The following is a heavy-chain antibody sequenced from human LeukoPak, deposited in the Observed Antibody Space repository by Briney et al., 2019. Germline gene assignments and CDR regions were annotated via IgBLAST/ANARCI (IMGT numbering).Heavy chain of an antibody. CDR3: ARSVGEWLSSYYFDY. CDR2: INTDSNGGST. V-gene: IGHV3-64*01. J-gene: IGHJ4*02. CDR1: GFTFSSYA. D-gene: IGHD3-3*01. Sequence: GGSLRLSCAASGFTFSSYAMHWVRQAPGRGLEYVSGINTDSNGGSTYYTNSVKGRFTISRDNSKNTLYLQMGSLRAEDMAVYYCARSVGEWLSSYYFDYWGQGTLVTVSS.